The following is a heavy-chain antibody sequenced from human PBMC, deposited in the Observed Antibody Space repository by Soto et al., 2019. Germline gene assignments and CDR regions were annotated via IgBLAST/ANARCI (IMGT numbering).Heavy chain of an antibody. J-gene: IGHJ3*02. CDR1: SGSISSSNW. CDR2: IYHSGST. D-gene: IGHD6-13*01. Sequence: QVQLHESGPGLVKPSGTLSLTCAVSSGSISSSNWWSWVRQPPGKGLEWIGEIYHSGSTNYNPSLKSRVTISVDKSKNQFSLKLSSVTAADTAVYYCARMGLGYSSFPGAFDIWGQGTMVTVSS. V-gene: IGHV4-4*02. CDR3: ARMGLGYSSFPGAFDI.